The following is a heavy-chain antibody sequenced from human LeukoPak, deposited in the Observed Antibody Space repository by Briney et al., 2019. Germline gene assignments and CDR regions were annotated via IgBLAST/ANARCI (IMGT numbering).Heavy chain of an antibody. Sequence: SETLSLTCTVSGGSISSYYWSWIRQPPGKGLEWIGYIYYSGSTNYNPSLKSRVSVSADTSKNQFSLKVKSVTAADTALYYCARGPDYGGNSGRVDYWGRGTLVTVSS. D-gene: IGHD4-23*01. CDR1: GGSISSYY. CDR3: ARGPDYGGNSGRVDY. CDR2: IYYSGST. J-gene: IGHJ4*02. V-gene: IGHV4-59*12.